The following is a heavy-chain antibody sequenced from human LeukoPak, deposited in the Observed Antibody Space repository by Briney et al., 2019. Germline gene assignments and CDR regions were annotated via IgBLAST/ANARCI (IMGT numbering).Heavy chain of an antibody. D-gene: IGHD4-17*01. Sequence: GASVKVSCKASVYTFTGYYMHWVRQAPGQGLEWMGWINPNSGGTNYAQKFQGRVTMTRDTSISTAYMELSRLRSDDTAVYYCARDSDYGDYGDYWGQGTLVTVSS. CDR2: INPNSGGT. J-gene: IGHJ4*02. CDR3: ARDSDYGDYGDY. V-gene: IGHV1-2*02. CDR1: VYTFTGYY.